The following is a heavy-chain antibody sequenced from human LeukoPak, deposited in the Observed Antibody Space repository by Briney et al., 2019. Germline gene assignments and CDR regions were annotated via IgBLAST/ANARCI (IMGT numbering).Heavy chain of an antibody. CDR1: GFTFSSYA. CDR2: ISGSGGST. D-gene: IGHD3-10*01. J-gene: IGHJ6*02. CDR3: ATLPKDGANYYYYYGMDV. V-gene: IGHV3-23*01. Sequence: GGSLRLSCAAPGFTFSSYAMSWVRQAPGKGLEWVSAISGSGGSTYYADSVKGRFTISRDNSKNTLYLQMNSLRAEDTAVYYCATLPKDGANYYYYYGMDVWGQGTTVTVSS.